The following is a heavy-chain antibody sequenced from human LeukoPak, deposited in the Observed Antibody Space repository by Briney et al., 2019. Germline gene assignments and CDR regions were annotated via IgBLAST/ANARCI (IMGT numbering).Heavy chain of an antibody. CDR2: VSYTGSS. J-gene: IGHJ4*02. CDR1: GGSISGNTYY. V-gene: IGHV4-39*01. D-gene: IGHD2-21*01. CDR3: VRRCADGDCYGAFDL. Sequence: SETLSLTCTVSGGSISGNTYYWGWIRQPPGKGLEWIGSVSYTGSSYSNPSLKSRVTISVDTSKIQFSLRLSSVTAADTAVYYCVRRCADGDCYGAFDLWGPGTLVTVSS.